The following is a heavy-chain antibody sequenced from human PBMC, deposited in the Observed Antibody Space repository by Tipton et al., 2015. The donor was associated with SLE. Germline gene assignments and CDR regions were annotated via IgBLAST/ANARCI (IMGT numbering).Heavy chain of an antibody. CDR1: GGSIGKDY. J-gene: IGHJ4*02. D-gene: IGHD3-22*01. CDR2: VSYTGST. Sequence: TLSLTCTVSGGSIGKDYWNWIRQSPGKGLEWIGYVSYTGSTNYNPSLKSRVSISVSTSKNQFSLRLTSVTAADTAVYYCARLNFLSMTARFSFDYWGQGSLVTVSS. CDR3: ARLNFLSMTARFSFDY. V-gene: IGHV4-59*01.